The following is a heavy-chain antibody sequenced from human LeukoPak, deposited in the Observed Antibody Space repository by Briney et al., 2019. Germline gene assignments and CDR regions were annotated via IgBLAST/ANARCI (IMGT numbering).Heavy chain of an antibody. CDR1: GGTFSSYA. V-gene: IGHV1-69*13. Sequence: SVKVSCKASGGTFSSYAISWVRQAPGQGLEWMGGIIPTFGTANYAQKFQGRVTITADESTRTAYMELSSLRSEDTAVYYCARDLGCSSGWYCNYWGQGTLVTVSS. J-gene: IGHJ4*02. CDR3: ARDLGCSSGWYCNY. D-gene: IGHD6-19*01. CDR2: IIPTFGTA.